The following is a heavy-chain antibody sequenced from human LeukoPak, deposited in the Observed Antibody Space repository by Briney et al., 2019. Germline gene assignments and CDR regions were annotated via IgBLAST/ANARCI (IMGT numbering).Heavy chain of an antibody. Sequence: ASHTLSLTCTVSGGSIRSDDSYWSWVRKPAGEGLEWIGRIYTSGSTYYNPSLKSRVTISLDTSKNQFSLKLSSVTAADTAVYYCARDGYGDSLWYYYYYMDVWGKGTTVTVSS. D-gene: IGHD4-17*01. CDR1: GGSIRSDDSY. CDR3: ARDGYGDSLWYYYYYMDV. CDR2: IYTSGST. V-gene: IGHV4-61*02. J-gene: IGHJ6*03.